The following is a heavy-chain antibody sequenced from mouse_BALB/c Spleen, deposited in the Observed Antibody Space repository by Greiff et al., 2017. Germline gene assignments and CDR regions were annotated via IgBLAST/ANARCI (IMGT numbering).Heavy chain of an antibody. CDR2: IYPGSGST. CDR1: GYTFTSYW. CDR3: TSGPYGGFAY. D-gene: IGHD1-1*01. V-gene: IGHV1S22*01. J-gene: IGHJ3*01. Sequence: LQQPGSELVRPGASVKLSCKASGYTFTSYWMHWVKQRHGQGLEWIGNIYPGSGSTNYDEKFKSKGTLTVDTSSSTAYMHLSSLTSEDSAVYYCTSGPYGGFAYWGQGTLVTVSA.